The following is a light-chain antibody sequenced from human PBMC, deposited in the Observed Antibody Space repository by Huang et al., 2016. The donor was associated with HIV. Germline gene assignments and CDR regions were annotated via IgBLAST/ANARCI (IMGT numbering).Light chain of an antibody. Sequence: DIVMAQSPVSLAVSLGERATLTCRSSQSVFSTSTNKDFLAWFQQKPGQPPKLLLFWSSTREVRVPDRFSGSGSGTHFSLTIANLEADDAAIYYYQQYYASPQTFGQGTRV. CDR3: QQYYASPQT. CDR1: QSVFSTSTNKDF. V-gene: IGKV4-1*01. CDR2: WSS. J-gene: IGKJ1*01.